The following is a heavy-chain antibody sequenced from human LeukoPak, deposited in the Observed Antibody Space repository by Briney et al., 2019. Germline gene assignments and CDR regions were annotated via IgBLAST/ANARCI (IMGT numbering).Heavy chain of an antibody. CDR2: IKEDGSQK. CDR1: GFTFSNYW. CDR3: ARVYSTGWSDY. J-gene: IGHJ4*02. D-gene: IGHD6-19*01. V-gene: IGHV3-7*03. Sequence: PGGSLRLSCAASGFTFSNYWMNWVRQAPGKGLEWVANIKEDGSQKYYVDSVKDRFTISRDNAKNSLYLQTNSLRAEDTAVYYCARVYSTGWSDYWGQGTLVTVSS.